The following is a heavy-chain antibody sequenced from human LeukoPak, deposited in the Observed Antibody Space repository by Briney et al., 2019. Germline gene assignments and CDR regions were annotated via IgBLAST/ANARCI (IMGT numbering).Heavy chain of an antibody. V-gene: IGHV4-39*01. CDR3: ARLNSYYDFWSGGPWYYMDV. D-gene: IGHD3-3*01. CDR1: GGSISSSSYY. Sequence: TSGTLSLTCTVSGGSISSSSYYWGWIRQPPGKGLEWIGSIYYSGSTYYNPSLKSRVTISVDTSKNQFSLKLSSVTAADTAVYYCARLNSYYDFWSGGPWYYMDVWGKGTTVTVSS. J-gene: IGHJ6*03. CDR2: IYYSGST.